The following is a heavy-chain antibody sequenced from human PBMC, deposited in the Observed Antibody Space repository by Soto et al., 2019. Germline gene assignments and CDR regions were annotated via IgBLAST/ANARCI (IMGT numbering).Heavy chain of an antibody. Sequence: GGSLRLSCAASGFTVSSNYMIWVRQAPGKGLEWVANIKQDGSEKYYVDSVKGRFTISRDNAKNSLYLQMNSLRAEDTAVYYCARDLVLGSGSYYYYYGMDVWGQGTTVTVSS. D-gene: IGHD3-10*01. CDR2: IKQDGSEK. J-gene: IGHJ6*02. CDR1: GFTVSSNY. CDR3: ARDLVLGSGSYYYYYGMDV. V-gene: IGHV3-7*05.